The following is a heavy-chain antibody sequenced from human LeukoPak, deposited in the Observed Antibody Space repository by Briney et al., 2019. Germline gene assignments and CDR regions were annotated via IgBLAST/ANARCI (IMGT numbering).Heavy chain of an antibody. CDR2: ISSSSSYV. CDR1: GFTFSSYS. CDR3: ARGHCSGSSCSAFDY. Sequence: GGSLRLSCAASGFTFSSYSISWVRQAPGKGLEWVSSISSSSSYVYYADSLKGRFTISRDNAKNSLYLQMNSLRAEDTAVYYCARGHCSGSSCSAFDYWGQGTLVTVSS. D-gene: IGHD2-15*01. V-gene: IGHV3-21*01. J-gene: IGHJ4*02.